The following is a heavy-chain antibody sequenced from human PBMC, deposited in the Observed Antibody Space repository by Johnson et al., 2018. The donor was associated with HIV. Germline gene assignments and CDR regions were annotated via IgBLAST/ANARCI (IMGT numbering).Heavy chain of an antibody. CDR2: ISWNSGSI. D-gene: IGHD3-10*01. J-gene: IGHJ3*02. CDR1: GFTFDDYA. CDR3: ARDKGRGAFDI. V-gene: IGHV3-9*01. Sequence: VLLLESGGGLVQPGRSLRLSCAASGFTFDDYAMHWVRQAPGKGLEWVSGISWNSGSIGYADSVKGRVTISRDNAKKSLYLQMNSLRAEDTAVYYCARDKGRGAFDIWGQGTMVTVSS.